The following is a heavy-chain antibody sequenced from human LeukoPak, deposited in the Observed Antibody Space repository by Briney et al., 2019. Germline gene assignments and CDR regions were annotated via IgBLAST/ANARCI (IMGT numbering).Heavy chain of an antibody. CDR3: GRELKTNSFDY. CDR1: EFTFTTYG. D-gene: IGHD1-1*01. V-gene: IGHV3-33*01. CDR2: IYYDGSNI. Sequence: GGSLRLSCAASEFTFTTYGTHSVRQAPGKGLEWVAFIYYDGSNIYYADYVKGRFTISRDISKNPLYLQMDSLRAEDKAIYYCGRELKTNSFDYWGQGTLVTVSS. J-gene: IGHJ4*02.